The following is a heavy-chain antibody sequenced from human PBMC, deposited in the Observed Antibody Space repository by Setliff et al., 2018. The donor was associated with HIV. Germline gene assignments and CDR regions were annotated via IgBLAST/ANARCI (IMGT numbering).Heavy chain of an antibody. D-gene: IGHD3-22*01. CDR2: ISYTGTT. Sequence: SETLSLTCTVSGGSISNYYWSWIRQPPGKGLEWIGYISYTGTTKYNPSLKSRVTISVDTSKSQFSVRLSSVSAADTAVYFCARHVARFDYDTGGYYVSHFDYWGQGTQGTVS. CDR1: GGSISNYY. CDR3: ARHVARFDYDTGGYYVSHFDY. V-gene: IGHV4-59*01. J-gene: IGHJ4*02.